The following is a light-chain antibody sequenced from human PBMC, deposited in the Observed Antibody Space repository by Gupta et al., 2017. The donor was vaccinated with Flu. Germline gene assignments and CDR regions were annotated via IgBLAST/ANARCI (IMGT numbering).Light chain of an antibody. V-gene: IGKV1-39*01. CDR1: QTIDNY. CDR3: QQSYSVPRT. J-gene: IGKJ3*01. Sequence: DIRMTQSPSSLSASVGDRVNISCRASQTIDNYLNWYQCKPGKASSLLIYAASSLETGVPSRFSGSSSGTDFTLTISSLQPEDFATYLCQQSYSVPRTFGPGTKVVIK. CDR2: AAS.